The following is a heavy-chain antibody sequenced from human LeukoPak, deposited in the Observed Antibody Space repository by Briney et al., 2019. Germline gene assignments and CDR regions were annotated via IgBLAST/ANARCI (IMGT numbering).Heavy chain of an antibody. CDR3: VRLMGSGWFDP. J-gene: IGHJ5*02. Sequence: QPGGSLRLSCAASGFTVSSSPINWVRQAPGRGLEWVSVIYSGGNTFYADSVKGRFTISGHNSENTLYLQTNSLSADDTAVYYCVRLMGSGWFDPWGQGTLVTVFS. V-gene: IGHV3-53*04. D-gene: IGHD1-26*01. CDR2: IYSGGNT. CDR1: GFTVSSSP.